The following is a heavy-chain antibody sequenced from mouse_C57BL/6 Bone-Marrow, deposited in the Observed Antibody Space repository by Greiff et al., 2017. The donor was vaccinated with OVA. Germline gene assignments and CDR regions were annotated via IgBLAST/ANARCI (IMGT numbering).Heavy chain of an antibody. CDR1: GFNIKNTY. CDR2: IDPANGNT. Sequence: EVKLQESVAELVRPGASVKLSCTASGFNIKNTYMHWVKQRPEQGLEWIGRIDPANGNTKYAPKFQGKATITADTSSNTAYLQLSSLTSEDTAIYYCARSGNYGNYGLRFPHWGQGTTLTVSS. CDR3: ARSGNYGNYGLRFPH. D-gene: IGHD2-1*01. J-gene: IGHJ2*01. V-gene: IGHV14-3*01.